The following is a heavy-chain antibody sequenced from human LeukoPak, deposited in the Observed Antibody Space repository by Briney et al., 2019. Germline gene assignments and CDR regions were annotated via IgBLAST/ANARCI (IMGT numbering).Heavy chain of an antibody. CDR2: IIPIFGTA. D-gene: IGHD3-22*01. CDR3: ARNSISDYYDSSGYLDY. J-gene: IGHJ4*02. CDR1: GGTFSSYA. V-gene: IGHV1-69*05. Sequence: ASVKVSCKASGGTFSSYAISWVRQAPGQGLEWMGRIIPIFGTANYAQKFHGRGTITTDESTSTAYMELSRLRSEDTAVYYCARNSISDYYDSSGYLDYWGQGTLVTVSS.